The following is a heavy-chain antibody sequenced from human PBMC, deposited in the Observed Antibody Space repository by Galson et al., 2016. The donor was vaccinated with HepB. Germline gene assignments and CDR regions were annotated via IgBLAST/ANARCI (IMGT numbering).Heavy chain of an antibody. CDR2: VHYSGTT. CDR1: GGSLSRYY. V-gene: IGHV4-59*01. J-gene: IGHJ5*02. D-gene: IGHD3-9*01. CDR3: ARDFDPFDP. Sequence: ETLSLTCTVFGGSLSRYYWSWVRQSPGKGLEWIGYVHYSGTTKYNPSVKSRVTISVDTSKNQFSLRLNSVTAADTAVYYCARDFDPFDPWGQGTLVTVSS.